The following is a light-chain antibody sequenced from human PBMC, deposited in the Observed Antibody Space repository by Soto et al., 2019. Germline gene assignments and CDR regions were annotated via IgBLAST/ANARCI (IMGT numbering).Light chain of an antibody. V-gene: IGLV1-51*01. CDR1: SSNIGKNY. CDR2: DNN. CDR3: GTWDTSLSSYV. J-gene: IGLJ1*01. Sequence: QSVLTQPPSVSAAPGQKVTVSCSGSSSNIGKNYVSWYQLLPGTAPKLLIYDNNKRPSGIPDRFSGSKSGTSATLGISGLQTGDEADYYCGTWDTSLSSYVFATGTQLTVL.